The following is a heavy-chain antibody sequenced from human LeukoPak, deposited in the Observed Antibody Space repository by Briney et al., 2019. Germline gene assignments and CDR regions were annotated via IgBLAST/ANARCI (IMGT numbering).Heavy chain of an antibody. D-gene: IGHD5-24*01. CDR3: ARGDGQDGNFDY. V-gene: IGHV4-31*03. CDR2: IYHSGST. J-gene: IGHJ4*02. CDR1: GDSISRGSYY. Sequence: SQTLSLTCTVSGDSISRGSYYWSWIRQHPGRGLEWIGYIYHSGSTYYNPSLKSRVTISVDTSKNQFSLKLSSVTAADTAVYYCARGDGQDGNFDYWGQGTLVTVSS.